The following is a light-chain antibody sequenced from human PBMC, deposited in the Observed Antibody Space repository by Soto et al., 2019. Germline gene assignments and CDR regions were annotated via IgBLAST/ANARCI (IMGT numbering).Light chain of an antibody. CDR3: LQDINYPWT. CDR1: QGIGNA. Sequence: IQMTQSPSSLSASLGDRVTISWGASQGIGNALGWYQQKPGKAPKVLIYGASTLQSGVPPRFSGSGSGTDVTLAISSLQTEDSATYYCLQDINYPWTFGQGTKVDIK. V-gene: IGKV1-6*01. J-gene: IGKJ1*01. CDR2: GAS.